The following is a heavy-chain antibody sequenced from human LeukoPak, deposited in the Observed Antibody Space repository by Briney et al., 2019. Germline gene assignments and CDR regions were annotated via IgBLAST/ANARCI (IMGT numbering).Heavy chain of an antibody. CDR3: ARCSTRYFDWLHPSNWFDP. CDR1: GGSISSGDYY. D-gene: IGHD3-9*01. V-gene: IGHV4-30-4*01. CDR2: IYYSGST. Sequence: SETLSLTCTVSGGSISSGDYYWSWLRQPPGKGLEWIGYIYYSGSTYYNPSLKSRVTISVDTSKNQFSLKLSSVTAADTAVYYCARCSTRYFDWLHPSNWFDPWGQGTLVTVSS. J-gene: IGHJ5*02.